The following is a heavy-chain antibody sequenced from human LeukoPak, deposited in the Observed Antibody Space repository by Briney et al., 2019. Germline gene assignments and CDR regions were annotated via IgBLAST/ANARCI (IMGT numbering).Heavy chain of an antibody. J-gene: IGHJ4*02. Sequence: SQTLSLTCTVSGGSISSGYYWGWIRQPPGKGLEWIASMYHSGSTYYNPSLKSRVTISVDKSKNQLSLKLGSVTAADTAVYYCARVSGYSYSLDHWGQGTLVTVSS. CDR1: GGSISSGYY. D-gene: IGHD5-18*01. CDR2: MYHSGST. CDR3: ARVSGYSYSLDH. V-gene: IGHV4-38-2*02.